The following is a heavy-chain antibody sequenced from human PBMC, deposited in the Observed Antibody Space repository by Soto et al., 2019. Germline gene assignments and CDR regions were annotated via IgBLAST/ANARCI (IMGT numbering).Heavy chain of an antibody. J-gene: IGHJ4*02. CDR3: ARSNPNYCSSTSCQYSSSWRALDY. CDR1: GGSISSYY. D-gene: IGHD2-2*01. Sequence: SETLSLTCTVSGGSISSYYWSWIRQPPGKGLEWIGYIYYSGSTNYTPSLKSRVTISVDTSKNQFSLKLSSVTAADTAVYYCARSNPNYCSSTSCQYSSSWRALDYWGQGTLVTVSS. CDR2: IYYSGST. V-gene: IGHV4-59*01.